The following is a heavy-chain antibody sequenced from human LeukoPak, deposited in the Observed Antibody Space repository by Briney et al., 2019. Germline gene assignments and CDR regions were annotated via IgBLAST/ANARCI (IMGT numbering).Heavy chain of an antibody. D-gene: IGHD3-10*01. CDR3: AAKTYGSGSRFGF. Sequence: PSETLSLTCAVYGGSFSGYYWSWIRQPPGKGLEWIGEINHSGSTNYNPSLKSRVTISVDTSKNQFSLKLSSVTAADTAVYYCAAKTYGSGSRFGFWGQGTLVTVSS. CDR2: INHSGST. CDR1: GGSFSGYY. V-gene: IGHV4-34*01. J-gene: IGHJ4*02.